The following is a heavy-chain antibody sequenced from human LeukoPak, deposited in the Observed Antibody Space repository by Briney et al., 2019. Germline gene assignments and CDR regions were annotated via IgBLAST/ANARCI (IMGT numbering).Heavy chain of an antibody. CDR3: ARHVLGGYNLHDGYFDY. Sequence: SETLSLTCTVSGGPISGFYWSWMRQSPGKGLEWVAYIYNRGSTNSNPSLQSRVTISVDTSKNQFSLNLSSVTAADTAIYYCARHVLGGYNLHDGYFDYWGQGTLVTVSS. J-gene: IGHJ4*02. D-gene: IGHD1-1*01. CDR1: GGPISGFY. V-gene: IGHV4-59*08. CDR2: IYNRGST.